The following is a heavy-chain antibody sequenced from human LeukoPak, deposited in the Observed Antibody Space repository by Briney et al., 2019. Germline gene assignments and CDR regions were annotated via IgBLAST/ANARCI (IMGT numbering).Heavy chain of an antibody. CDR2: IYSGGST. CDR3: ARDRYGDYFDY. D-gene: IGHD4-17*01. V-gene: IGHV3-66*01. Sequence: QTGGSLRLSCAPSGFTLSTNYMSWVGQAAGKGLEGVSVIYSGGSTDYPDSVQGRFTISRDNYKNTLYLQMNSLRAEDTAVYYCARDRYGDYFDYWGQGTRVTVSS. CDR1: GFTLSTNY. J-gene: IGHJ4*02.